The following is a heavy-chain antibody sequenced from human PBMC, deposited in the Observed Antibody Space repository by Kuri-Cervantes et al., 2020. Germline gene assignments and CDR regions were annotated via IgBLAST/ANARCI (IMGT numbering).Heavy chain of an antibody. V-gene: IGHV3-30*02. D-gene: IGHD2-8*01. CDR2: IWNDGTNK. CDR3: AKEDCTNGVCYIGYFDY. CDR1: GFIFSSYG. J-gene: IGHJ4*02. Sequence: GESLKISCAASGFIFSSYGMHWVRQAPGKGLEWVALIWNDGTNKYYADSVKGRFTVSRDNSKKTLYLQMNSLRAEDTAVYYCAKEDCTNGVCYIGYFDYWGQGTLVTVSS.